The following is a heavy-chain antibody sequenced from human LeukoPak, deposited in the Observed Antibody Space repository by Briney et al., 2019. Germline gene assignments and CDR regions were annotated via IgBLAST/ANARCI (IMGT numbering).Heavy chain of an antibody. CDR3: ARGTSIVGFDY. D-gene: IGHD2-21*01. Sequence: SETLSLTCTVSGGSISGYYWSWIRQPPGKGLEWIGEINHSGSTNYNPSLKSRVTISVDTSKNQFSLKLSSVTAADTAVYYCARGTSIVGFDYWGQGTLVTVSS. CDR1: GGSISGYY. J-gene: IGHJ4*02. V-gene: IGHV4-34*01. CDR2: INHSGST.